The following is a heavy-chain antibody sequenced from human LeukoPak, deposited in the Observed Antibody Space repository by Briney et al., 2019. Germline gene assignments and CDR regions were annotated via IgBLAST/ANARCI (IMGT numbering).Heavy chain of an antibody. V-gene: IGHV4-38-2*01. CDR2: IYHTGST. CDR3: ARYSSSWYTLGF. J-gene: IGHJ4*02. D-gene: IGHD6-13*01. CDR1: GFSISSGYH. Sequence: KSSETLSLTCGVSGFSISSGYHWGWIRQPPGKGLEWIGSIYHTGSTYYNPSLKSRVTISVDTSKNQFSLRLSSVTAAGTAVYYCARYSSSWYTLGFWGQGTLVTVSS.